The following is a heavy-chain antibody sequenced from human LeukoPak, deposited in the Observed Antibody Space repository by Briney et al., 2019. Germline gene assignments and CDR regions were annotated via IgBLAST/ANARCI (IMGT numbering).Heavy chain of an antibody. Sequence: SESLSLTCTVSGGSISSYYWSWIRQPAGKGLEWLGRIYTSGSTNYNPSLKSRVTMSVDTSKNQFSLKLSSVTAADTAVYYCARERGYSSGWYPDYYFDSWGQGTLVTVSS. CDR2: IYTSGST. J-gene: IGHJ4*02. V-gene: IGHV4-4*07. D-gene: IGHD6-19*01. CDR1: GGSISSYY. CDR3: ARERGYSSGWYPDYYFDS.